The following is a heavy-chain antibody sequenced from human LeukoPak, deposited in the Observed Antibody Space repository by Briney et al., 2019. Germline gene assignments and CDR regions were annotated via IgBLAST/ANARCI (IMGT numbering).Heavy chain of an antibody. CDR2: IYYSGST. CDR3: ARDRNYYGSSGYYQGWFDP. D-gene: IGHD3-22*01. V-gene: IGHV4-59*01. J-gene: IGHJ5*02. CDR1: GGSISSYY. Sequence: SETLSLTCTVCGGSISSYYWSWIRQPPGKGLEWIGYIYYSGSTNYNPSLKSRVTISVDTSKNQFSLKLSSVTAADTAVYYCARDRNYYGSSGYYQGWFDPWGQGTLVTVSS.